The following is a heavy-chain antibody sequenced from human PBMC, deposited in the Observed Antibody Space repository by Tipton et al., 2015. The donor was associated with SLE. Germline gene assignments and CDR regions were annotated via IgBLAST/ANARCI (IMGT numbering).Heavy chain of an antibody. CDR2: IYYSGST. V-gene: IGHV4-39*07. J-gene: IGHJ4*02. CDR3: AGMSYPREGYFDY. Sequence: SCTVSGGSISSSSYYWGWIRQPPGKGLEWIGSIYYSGSTYYNPSLKSRVTISVDTSKNQFSLKLSSVTAADTAVYYCAGMSYPREGYFDYWGQGTLVTVSS. D-gene: IGHD1-26*01. CDR1: GGSISSSSYY.